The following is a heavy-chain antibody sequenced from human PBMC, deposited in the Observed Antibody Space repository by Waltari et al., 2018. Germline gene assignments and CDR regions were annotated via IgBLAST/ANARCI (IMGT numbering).Heavy chain of an antibody. CDR3: ARPGAFVASRGNRFDY. CDR2: INHSGST. CDR1: GGSFSGYY. D-gene: IGHD1-1*01. J-gene: IGHJ4*02. V-gene: IGHV4-34*01. Sequence: QVQLQQWGAGLLKPSETLSLTCAVYGGSFSGYYWSWIRQPPGKGREWIGEINHSGSTNYNPSLKSRVIISVDTSKNQFSLKLSSVTAADTAVYFCARPGAFVASRGNRFDYWGQGTLVTVSS.